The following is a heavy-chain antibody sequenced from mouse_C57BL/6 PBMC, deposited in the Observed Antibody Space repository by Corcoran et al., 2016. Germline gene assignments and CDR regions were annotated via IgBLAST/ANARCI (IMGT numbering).Heavy chain of an antibody. CDR3: ASYYYGSSFSYWYFDV. D-gene: IGHD1-1*01. Sequence: EVQLQQSGPVLVKPGASVKMSCKASGYTFTDYYMNWVKQSHGKSLEWIGVINPYNGGTSYNQKFKGKATLTVDKSSSTAYMELNSLTSEDSAVYYCASYYYGSSFSYWYFDVWGTGTTVTVSS. J-gene: IGHJ1*03. V-gene: IGHV1-19*01. CDR1: GYTFTDYY. CDR2: INPYNGGT.